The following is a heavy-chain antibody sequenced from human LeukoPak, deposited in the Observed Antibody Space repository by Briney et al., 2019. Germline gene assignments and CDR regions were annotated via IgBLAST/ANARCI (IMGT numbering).Heavy chain of an antibody. CDR3: VNLPGGGY. J-gene: IGHJ4*02. V-gene: IGHV3-66*02. CDR1: GLTVSSNY. CDR2: IYSGGNT. Sequence: GGSLRLSCAASGLTVSSNYMTWIRQAPRKGLEWVSIIYSGGNTYYADSVKGRFAIPRGNSKNTVYLQMNSLRAEDTAVYYCVNLPGGGYWGQGTLVTVSS. D-gene: IGHD7-27*01.